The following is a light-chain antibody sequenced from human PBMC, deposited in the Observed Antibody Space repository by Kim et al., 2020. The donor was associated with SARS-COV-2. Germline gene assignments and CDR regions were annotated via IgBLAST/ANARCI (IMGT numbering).Light chain of an antibody. Sequence: GKTVTIYCSRSIGSIPSNYVQCYPQRPGSSPTTVIYEDNRRPSGVPDRFSGSIDSSSNSASLTISGLKTEDEADYYCQSYDSSNQVFGGGTKLPVL. J-gene: IGLJ3*02. CDR1: IGSIPSNY. V-gene: IGLV6-57*01. CDR3: QSYDSSNQV. CDR2: EDN.